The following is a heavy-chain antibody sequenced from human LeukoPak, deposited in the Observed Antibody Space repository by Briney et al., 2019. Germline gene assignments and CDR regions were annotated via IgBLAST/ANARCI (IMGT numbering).Heavy chain of an antibody. D-gene: IGHD6-6*01. CDR2: IYPGDSDT. CDR3: ARPHRPYSSSLPHYYYYYGMDV. J-gene: IGHJ6*02. CDR1: GYSFTSYW. V-gene: IGHV5-51*01. Sequence: GESLKISCKGSGYSFTSYWIGWVRQMPGKGLEWMGIIYPGDSDTRYSPSFQGQVTISADKSISPAYLQWSSLKASDTAMYYCARPHRPYSSSLPHYYYYYGMDVWGQGTTVTVSS.